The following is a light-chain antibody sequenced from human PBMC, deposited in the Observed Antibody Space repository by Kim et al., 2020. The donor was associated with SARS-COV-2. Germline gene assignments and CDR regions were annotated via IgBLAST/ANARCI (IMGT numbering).Light chain of an antibody. J-gene: IGLJ1*01. CDR2: HDS. CDR3: QVWDSSSDHNV. CDR1: NIGSKN. Sequence: SYELTQPPSVSVAPGATARTTCTGNNIGSKNVHWYQQKPGQAPVLVIYHDSVRPSGIPERFSGSNSGNTATLTISRVEAMDEADYYCQVWDSSSDHNVFGTGTKVTVL. V-gene: IGLV3-21*04.